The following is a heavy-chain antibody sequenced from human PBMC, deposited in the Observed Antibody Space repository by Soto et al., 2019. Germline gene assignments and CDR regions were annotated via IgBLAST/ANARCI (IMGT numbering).Heavy chain of an antibody. CDR2: IYWDDDK. Sequence: QITLKESGPTLVKPTQTLTLTCTFSGFSLNTSGVGVGWIRQPPGKALEWLALIYWDDDKRYSPSLKSRLTIAKDTSKNQVVLTMTNMDPVDTATYYCAHRSGRGDYGYYMDVWGKGTTVTVSS. CDR1: GFSLNTSGVG. V-gene: IGHV2-5*02. J-gene: IGHJ6*03. CDR3: AHRSGRGDYGYYMDV. D-gene: IGHD4-17*01.